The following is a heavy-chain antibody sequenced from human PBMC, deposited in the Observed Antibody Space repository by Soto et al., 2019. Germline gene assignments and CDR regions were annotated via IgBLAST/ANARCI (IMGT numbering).Heavy chain of an antibody. Sequence: GGSLRLPCAASGFTFTNVWINWVRQAPGKGLEWVGRIKSRTDGGTTDYAAPVKGRFTISRDDSKNTLYLQMNSLKTEDTALYYCTTTNSDRKGDCWGQGTLVTVSS. CDR2: IKSRTDGGTT. V-gene: IGHV3-15*07. D-gene: IGHD1-26*01. CDR3: TTTNSDRKGDC. J-gene: IGHJ4*02. CDR1: GFTFTNVW.